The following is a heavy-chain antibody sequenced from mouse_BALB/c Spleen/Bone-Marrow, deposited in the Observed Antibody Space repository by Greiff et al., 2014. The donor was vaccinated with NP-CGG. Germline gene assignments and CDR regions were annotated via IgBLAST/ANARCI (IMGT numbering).Heavy chain of an antibody. D-gene: IGHD4-1*01. V-gene: IGHV5-6-3*01. Sequence: DVMLVESGGGLVQPGGSLKLPCAASGFTFSSYGMSWVRQTPDKRLELVATINSNGDSTYYPDSVKGRFTISRDNAKNTLYLQMSSLKSEDTAMYYCARGLGFFDYWGQGTTLTVSS. CDR1: GFTFSSYG. CDR3: ARGLGFFDY. CDR2: INSNGDST. J-gene: IGHJ2*01.